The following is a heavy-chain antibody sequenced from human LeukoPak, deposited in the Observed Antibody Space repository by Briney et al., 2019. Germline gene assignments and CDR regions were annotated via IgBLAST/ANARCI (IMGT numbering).Heavy chain of an antibody. CDR2: ISSAGTT. CDR1: GFTVSSSY. CDR3: ARDLEAANTYYFDY. Sequence: GGSLRLSCAASGFTVSSSYMSWVRQAPGKGLEWVSIISSAGTTYYADSVKGRSTISRDNSKNTVYLQVNSLRDEDTAVYYCARDLEAANTYYFDYWGQGTMVTVSS. J-gene: IGHJ4*02. V-gene: IGHV3-66*01. D-gene: IGHD6-13*01.